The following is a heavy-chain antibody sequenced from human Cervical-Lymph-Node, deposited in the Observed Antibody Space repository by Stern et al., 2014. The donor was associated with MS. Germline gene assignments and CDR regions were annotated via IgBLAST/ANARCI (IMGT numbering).Heavy chain of an antibody. CDR1: GVTVSRDY. V-gene: IGHV3-53*01. Sequence: EVQLVESEGGVIQPGGSLRLSCTASGVTVSRDYMTWVRQAPGKGLEWVSLITNVGSTFYTDSVKGRFTISRDDSKNTVYLHMTSLRAEDTAMYYCARDTSSPERSDWWGQGTLVTVSS. CDR2: ITNVGST. D-gene: IGHD1-1*01. CDR3: ARDTSSPERSDW. J-gene: IGHJ4*02.